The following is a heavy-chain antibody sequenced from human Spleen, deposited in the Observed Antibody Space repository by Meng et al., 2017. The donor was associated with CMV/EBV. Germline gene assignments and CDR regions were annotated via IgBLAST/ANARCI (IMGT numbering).Heavy chain of an antibody. Sequence: GESLKISCAASGFTFSDYYISWVRQAPGKGLEWVANIKQDGSEKYYVDSVKGRFTISRDNAKNSLYLQMNSLRAEDTAVYYCARVPGGYAFPYYYGMDVWGQGTTVTVSS. D-gene: IGHD3-22*01. CDR1: GFTFSDYY. V-gene: IGHV3-7*01. J-gene: IGHJ6*02. CDR3: ARVPGGYAFPYYYGMDV. CDR2: IKQDGSEK.